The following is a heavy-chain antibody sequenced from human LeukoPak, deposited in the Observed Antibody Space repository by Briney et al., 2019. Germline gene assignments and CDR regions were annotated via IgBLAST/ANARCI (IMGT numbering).Heavy chain of an antibody. V-gene: IGHV5-51*01. Sequence: GESLQISCQGSGYNFINYWIGWVRQMPGKGLEWMGIIHPGDSYTKYSPPFQGQVTISTDKSIYTAYLQWSSLKASDTAMYYCARHPREDFDFWSGYQPPRAYYFDFWGQGTLVTVSS. D-gene: IGHD3-3*01. CDR1: GYNFINYW. CDR2: IHPGDSYT. J-gene: IGHJ4*02. CDR3: ARHPREDFDFWSGYQPPRAYYFDF.